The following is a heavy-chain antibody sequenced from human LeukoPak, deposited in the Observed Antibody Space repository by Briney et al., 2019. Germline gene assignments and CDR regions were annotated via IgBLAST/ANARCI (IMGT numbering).Heavy chain of an antibody. J-gene: IGHJ4*02. Sequence: SVKVSCKASVGTFSSYAISWVRQAPGQGLEWMGGIIPIFGTANYAQKFQGRVTITADESTSTAYMELSSLRSEDTAVYYCARGNWNYAKFDYWGQGTLVTVSS. CDR2: IIPIFGTA. V-gene: IGHV1-69*13. D-gene: IGHD1-7*01. CDR1: VGTFSSYA. CDR3: ARGNWNYAKFDY.